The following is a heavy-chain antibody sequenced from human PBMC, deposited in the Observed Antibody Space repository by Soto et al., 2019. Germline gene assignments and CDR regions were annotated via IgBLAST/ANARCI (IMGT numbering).Heavy chain of an antibody. Sequence: PSETLSLTCTVSGGSVSSGSYYWSWIRQPPGKGLEWIGYIYYSGSTNYNPSLKSRVTISVDTSKNQFSLKLSSVTAADTAVYYCARGYYDSSGYYQHYYYYYGMDVWGQGTTVTVSS. D-gene: IGHD3-22*01. J-gene: IGHJ6*02. V-gene: IGHV4-61*01. CDR2: IYYSGST. CDR1: GGSVSSGSYY. CDR3: ARGYYDSSGYYQHYYYYYGMDV.